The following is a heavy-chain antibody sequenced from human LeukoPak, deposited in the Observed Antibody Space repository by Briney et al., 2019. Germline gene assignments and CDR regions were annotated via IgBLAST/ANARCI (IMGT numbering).Heavy chain of an antibody. CDR1: GGSISSSSYY. D-gene: IGHD4-17*01. Sequence: SETLSLTCTVSGGSISSSSYYWGWIRQPPGKGLEWIGYIYHSGSTYYNPSLKSRVTISVDTSKNQFSLKLSSVTAADTAVYYCASGPGYGDYVLDYWGQGTLVTVSS. V-gene: IGHV4-31*03. CDR2: IYHSGST. CDR3: ASGPGYGDYVLDY. J-gene: IGHJ4*02.